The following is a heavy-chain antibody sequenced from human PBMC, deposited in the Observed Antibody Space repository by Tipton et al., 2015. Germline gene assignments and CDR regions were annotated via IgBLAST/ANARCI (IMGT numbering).Heavy chain of an antibody. J-gene: IGHJ6*02. CDR1: GDSINRYY. D-gene: IGHD5-24*01. Sequence: TLSLTCSVSGDSINRYYWSWIRQSPGKGLEWIGYISYSGSTHYNPSLKRRVTISLDTSKNQFSLTLNSVTAADTAVYYCARDLEHGMDVWGQGTTVTVSS. V-gene: IGHV4-59*01. CDR2: ISYSGST. CDR3: ARDLEHGMDV.